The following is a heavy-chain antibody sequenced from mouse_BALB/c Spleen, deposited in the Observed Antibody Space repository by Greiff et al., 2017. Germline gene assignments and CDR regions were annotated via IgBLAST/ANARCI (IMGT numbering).Heavy chain of an antibody. CDR2: INPDSSTI. Sequence: GVDFSRYWMSWVRQAPGKGLEWIGEINPDSSTINYTPSLKDKFIISRDNAKNTLYLQMSKVRSEDTALYYCARQELPFAYWGQGTLVTVSA. J-gene: IGHJ3*01. D-gene: IGHD1-1*01. CDR3: ARQELPFAY. CDR1: GVDFSRYW. V-gene: IGHV4-1*02.